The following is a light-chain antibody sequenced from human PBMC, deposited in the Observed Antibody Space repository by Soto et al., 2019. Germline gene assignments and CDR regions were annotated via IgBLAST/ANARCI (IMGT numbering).Light chain of an antibody. V-gene: IGLV2-14*01. CDR2: EVS. Sequence: QSVLTQPASVSGSPGQSITISCTGTSSDVGGYNYVSWYQQHPGKAPKLMIYEVSNRPSGVSNRFSGSKSGNAASLTISGLQAEDDADYYCSSYTSSSTPHYVFGTGTKVTVL. J-gene: IGLJ1*01. CDR1: SSDVGGYNY. CDR3: SSYTSSSTPHYV.